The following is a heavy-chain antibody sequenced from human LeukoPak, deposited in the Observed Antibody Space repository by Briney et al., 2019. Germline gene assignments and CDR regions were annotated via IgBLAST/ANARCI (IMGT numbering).Heavy chain of an antibody. CDR3: AKDRSCTNDICHGDFDY. D-gene: IGHD2-8*01. J-gene: IGHJ4*02. CDR1: GFTFSSYA. V-gene: IGHV3-23*01. Sequence: GGSLRLSCAASGFTFSSYAVSWVRQAPGKGLEWVSSISGSGGSTYSTDSVKGRFTISRDNSKNTLYLQMNSLRAEDTALYYCAKDRSCTNDICHGDFDYWGQGTLVTVSS. CDR2: ISGSGGST.